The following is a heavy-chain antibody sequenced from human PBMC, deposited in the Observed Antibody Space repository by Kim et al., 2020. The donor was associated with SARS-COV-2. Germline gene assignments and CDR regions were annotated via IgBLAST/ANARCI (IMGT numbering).Heavy chain of an antibody. CDR2: ISYDGSNK. D-gene: IGHD6-13*01. J-gene: IGHJ6*02. V-gene: IGHV3-30*18. CDR1: GFTFSSYG. Sequence: GGSLRLSCAASGFTFSSYGMHWVRQAPGKGLEWVAVISYDGSNKYYADSVKGRFTISRDNSKNTLYLQMNSLRAEDTAVYYCAKDRLGIAAAGTLDDYYYRREVRGQGTTVTVSS. CDR3: AKDRLGIAAAGTLDDYYYRREV.